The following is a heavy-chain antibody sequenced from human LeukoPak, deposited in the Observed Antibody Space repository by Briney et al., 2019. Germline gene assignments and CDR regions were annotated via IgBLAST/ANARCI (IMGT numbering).Heavy chain of an antibody. CDR2: ISYDGSNK. J-gene: IGHJ6*02. CDR1: GFTFSSYG. Sequence: PGRSLRLSCAASGFTFSSYGMHWVRQAPGKRLEWVAVISYDGSNKYYADSVKGRFTISRDNSKNTLYLQMNSLRAEDTAVYYCAKEAYYYDSSGYNYYYGMDVWGQGTTVTVSS. CDR3: AKEAYYYDSSGYNYYYGMDV. V-gene: IGHV3-30*18. D-gene: IGHD3-22*01.